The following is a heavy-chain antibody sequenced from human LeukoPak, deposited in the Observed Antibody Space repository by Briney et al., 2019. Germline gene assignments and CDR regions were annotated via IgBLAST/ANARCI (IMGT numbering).Heavy chain of an antibody. Sequence: GGSLRLPCAASGFTFSNYWTNWLRQAPGKGLEWVANIKQDGSEKYYVDSVKGRFTISRDNAKNSLYLQMDSLRAEDAGVYYCAKEGAYPIITYDSWGQGTLVTVSS. CDR1: GFTFSNYW. V-gene: IGHV3-7*01. CDR2: IKQDGSEK. D-gene: IGHD1-14*01. J-gene: IGHJ5*01. CDR3: AKEGAYPIITYDS.